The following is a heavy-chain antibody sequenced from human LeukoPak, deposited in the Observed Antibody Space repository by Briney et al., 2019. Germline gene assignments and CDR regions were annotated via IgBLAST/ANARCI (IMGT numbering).Heavy chain of an antibody. D-gene: IGHD2-2*01. CDR2: INPNSGGT. Sequence: ASVKVSCKASGYTFTGYYMHWVRQAPGQGLEWMGWINPNSGGTNYPQKFQGRVTMTRDTSISTAYMELSRLRSDDTAVYYCARGGVYCSSTSCYSTAFGYWGQGTLVTVSS. CDR1: GYTFTGYY. CDR3: ARGGVYCSSTSCYSTAFGY. J-gene: IGHJ4*02. V-gene: IGHV1-2*02.